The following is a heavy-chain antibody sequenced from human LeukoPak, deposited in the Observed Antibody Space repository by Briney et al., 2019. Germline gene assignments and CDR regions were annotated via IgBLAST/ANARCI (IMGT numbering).Heavy chain of an antibody. CDR3: ASDMSYSGYYIDY. J-gene: IGHJ4*02. D-gene: IGHD3-3*01. Sequence: GGSLRLSCAASGFTFSSYAMHWVRQAPGKGLEYVSAISSNGGSTYYANSVKGRFTISRDNSKNTLYLQMNSLRAEDTAVYYCASDMSYSGYYIDYWGQGTLVTVSS. CDR1: GFTFSSYA. V-gene: IGHV3-64*01. CDR2: ISSNGGST.